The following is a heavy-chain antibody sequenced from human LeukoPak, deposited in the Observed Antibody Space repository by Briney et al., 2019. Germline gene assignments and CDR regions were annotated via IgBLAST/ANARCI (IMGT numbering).Heavy chain of an antibody. CDR2: IYPGDSDT. CDR3: TRHVMPGSTNWRDAFDI. D-gene: IGHD1-1*01. CDR1: GYSFTSYW. J-gene: IGHJ3*02. V-gene: IGHV5-51*01. Sequence: GESLKISCKGSGYSFTSYWIGWVRQLPGKGLEWMVIIYPGDSDTRYSPSFQGQVTISADKSISIAYLQWSSLKASDSAMYYCTRHVMPGSTNWRDAFDIWGQGTMITVSS.